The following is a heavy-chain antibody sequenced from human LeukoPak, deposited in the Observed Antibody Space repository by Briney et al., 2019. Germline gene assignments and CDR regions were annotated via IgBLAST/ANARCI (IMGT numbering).Heavy chain of an antibody. Sequence: SETLSLTCPVSGGSISSYYWSWIRQPPGKGLEWIGYIYYSGSTNYNPSLKSRVTISVDTSKNQFSLKLSSVTAADTAVYYCASSGYSSGGTIDYWGQGTLVTVSS. CDR3: ASSGYSSGGTIDY. CDR1: GGSISSYY. CDR2: IYYSGST. J-gene: IGHJ4*02. V-gene: IGHV4-59*01. D-gene: IGHD6-19*01.